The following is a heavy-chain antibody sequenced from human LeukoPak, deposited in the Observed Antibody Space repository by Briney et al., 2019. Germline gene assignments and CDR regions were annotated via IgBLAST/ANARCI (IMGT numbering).Heavy chain of an antibody. CDR1: AYSISSAYY. J-gene: IGHJ5*02. D-gene: IGHD1-1*01. Sequence: SETLSLTCTVSAYSISSAYYWGWIRQPPGKGLEWIGSIYHSGSTYYNPSLKSRVTISVDMSKNQFSLKLNSVTAADTAVYYCATAELERPGDNWFDPWGQGTLVTVSS. V-gene: IGHV4-38-2*02. CDR2: IYHSGST. CDR3: ATAELERPGDNWFDP.